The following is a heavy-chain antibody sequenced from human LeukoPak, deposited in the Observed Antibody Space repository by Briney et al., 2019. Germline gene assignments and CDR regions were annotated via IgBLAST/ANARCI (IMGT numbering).Heavy chain of an antibody. D-gene: IGHD7-27*01. CDR2: IYHSGSA. J-gene: IGHJ4*02. Sequence: PSETLSLTCTVSGGSISSGPYSWAWIRQPLGKGLEWIGYIYHSGSASYNPSLMSRLTISVDTSKNQFSLQLNSVIPEDTAVYYCIRDVASHWDWGQGTLVTVSS. V-gene: IGHV4-30-4*07. CDR1: GGSISSGPYS. CDR3: IRDVASHWD.